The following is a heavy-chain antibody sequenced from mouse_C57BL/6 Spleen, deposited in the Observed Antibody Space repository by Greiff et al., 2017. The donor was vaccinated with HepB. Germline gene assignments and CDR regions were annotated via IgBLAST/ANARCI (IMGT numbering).Heavy chain of an antibody. Sequence: VKLQQSGAELVKPGASVKLSCKASGYTFTSYWMHWVKQRPGQGLEWIGMIHPNSGSTNYNEKFKSKATLTVDKSSSTAYMQLSSLTSEDSAVYYCAPTVVDAMDYWGQGTSVTVS. J-gene: IGHJ4*01. CDR1: GYTFTSYW. D-gene: IGHD1-1*01. V-gene: IGHV1-64*01. CDR2: IHPNSGST. CDR3: APTVVDAMDY.